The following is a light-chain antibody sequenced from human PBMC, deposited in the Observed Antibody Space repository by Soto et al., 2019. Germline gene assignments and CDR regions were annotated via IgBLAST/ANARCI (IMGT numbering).Light chain of an antibody. Sequence: QSALTPPASVSGSPGQSITISCTGTTSDVGSYDLVSWYQQHPGKAPKIMIYEVSKRPSGDSNRFSGSKSGNTASLTISGLQAEDEADYYCCSYAGGRSPYVFGTGTKLTVL. CDR1: TSDVGSYDL. J-gene: IGLJ1*01. CDR3: CSYAGGRSPYV. V-gene: IGLV2-23*02. CDR2: EVS.